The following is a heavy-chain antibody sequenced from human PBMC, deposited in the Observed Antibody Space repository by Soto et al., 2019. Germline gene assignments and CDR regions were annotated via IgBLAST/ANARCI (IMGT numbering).Heavy chain of an antibody. J-gene: IGHJ4*02. V-gene: IGHV4-39*01. Sequence: PSETLSLTCTVSRGSISSGTNYWAWIRQPPGKGLEWIANIYYSGSTFYNPSLKSRVTISLDTSKNQFSLKLRSVTDADTAVYFCARHEAGWYFDSWGKGTLVTVSS. CDR3: ARHEAGWYFDS. CDR2: IYYSGST. D-gene: IGHD6-25*01. CDR1: RGSISSGTNY.